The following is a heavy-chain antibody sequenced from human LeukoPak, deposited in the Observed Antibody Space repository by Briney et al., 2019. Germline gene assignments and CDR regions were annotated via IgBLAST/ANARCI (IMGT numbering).Heavy chain of an antibody. CDR1: GYTFTSYG. D-gene: IGHD3-22*01. V-gene: IGHV1-18*01. J-gene: IGHJ4*02. CDR2: ISAYNGNT. Sequence: GASVKVSCKASGYTFTSYGISWVRQAPGQGLEWMGWISAYNGNTNYAQKLQGRVTMTTDTSTSTAYMELRSLRSDDTAVYYCARDRHGRKHYDSSAYYYAYWGQGTLVTVSS. CDR3: ARDRHGRKHYDSSAYYYAY.